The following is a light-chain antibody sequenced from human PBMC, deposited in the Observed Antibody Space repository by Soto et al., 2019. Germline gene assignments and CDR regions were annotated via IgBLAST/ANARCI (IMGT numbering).Light chain of an antibody. V-gene: IGLV1-47*01. Sequence: QSALTQPPSASGTPGQRVTISCSGSSSNIGSDYLYWYQQLPGTAPKLLIYSNNQRPSGVPDRISGSKSGTSASLAISGLRSEDEADYYCATWDDSLSGPVFGGGTKVT. J-gene: IGLJ3*02. CDR3: ATWDDSLSGPV. CDR1: SSNIGSDY. CDR2: SNN.